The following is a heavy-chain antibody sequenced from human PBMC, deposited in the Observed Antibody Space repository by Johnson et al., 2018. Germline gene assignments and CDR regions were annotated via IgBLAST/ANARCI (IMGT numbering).Heavy chain of an antibody. V-gene: IGHV4-34*01. CDR2: INHCGST. Sequence: QVQLQQWGAGLLKPSETLSLTCAVYGASFSGYYWIWIRQPPGKGLEWIGEINHCGSTNYNPSLKSRVTISVDTSKRLFPLRLSSVTAADTAMYYCARHVFGAFDPFAMWGQGTMVTVSS. CDR3: ARHVFGAFDPFAM. D-gene: IGHD3-16*01. J-gene: IGHJ3*02. CDR1: GASFSGYY.